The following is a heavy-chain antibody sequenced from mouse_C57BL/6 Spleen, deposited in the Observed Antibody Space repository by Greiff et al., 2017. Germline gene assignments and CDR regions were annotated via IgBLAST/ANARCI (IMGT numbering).Heavy chain of an antibody. V-gene: IGHV1-66*01. CDR2: IYPGSGNT. CDR1: GYSFTSYY. CDR3: TRSGAYGSVDD. Sequence: VQLQQSGPELVKPGASVKISCKASGYSFTSYYIHWVKQRPGQGLEWIGWIYPGSGNTTYHEKLKGKATLTADTSSSTAYMQLSSLTAEDSAVYYCTRSGAYGSVDDWGQSTTLTVSS. J-gene: IGHJ2*01. D-gene: IGHD1-1*01.